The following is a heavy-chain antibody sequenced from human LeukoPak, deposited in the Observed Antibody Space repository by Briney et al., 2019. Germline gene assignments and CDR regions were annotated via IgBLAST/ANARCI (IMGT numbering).Heavy chain of an antibody. Sequence: GGSLRLSRAASGFTFSSYAMHWVRQAPGKGLEWVAVISYDGSNKYYADSVKGRFTISRDNSKNTLYLQMNSLRAEDTAVYYCAREEGESAYCGGDCYNYYYYGMDVWGQGTTVTVSS. CDR1: GFTFSSYA. CDR2: ISYDGSNK. J-gene: IGHJ6*02. CDR3: AREEGESAYCGGDCYNYYYYGMDV. V-gene: IGHV3-30-3*01. D-gene: IGHD2-21*02.